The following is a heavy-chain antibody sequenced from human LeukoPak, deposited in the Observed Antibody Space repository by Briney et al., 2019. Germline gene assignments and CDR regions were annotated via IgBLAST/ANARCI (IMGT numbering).Heavy chain of an antibody. CDR3: ARHRNGYCSSTSCYRHDAFDI. Sequence: SETLSLTCTVSGGSISSSSYYWGWIRQPPGKGLEWIGSIYYSGSTYYNPSLKSRVTISVDTSKNQFSLKLSSVTAADTAVYYCARHRNGYCSSTSCYRHDAFDIWGQGTMVTVSS. CDR1: GGSISSSSYY. J-gene: IGHJ3*02. D-gene: IGHD2-2*01. CDR2: IYYSGST. V-gene: IGHV4-39*01.